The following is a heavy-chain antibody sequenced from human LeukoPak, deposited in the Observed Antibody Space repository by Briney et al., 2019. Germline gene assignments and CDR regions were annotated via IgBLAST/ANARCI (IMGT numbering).Heavy chain of an antibody. CDR1: GYTLTELS. CDR3: ATVDPLYSYDILTGYYIHY. Sequence: ASVKVSCKVSGYTLTELSMHWVRQAPEKGLEWMGGFHPEDGETIYAQKLHGRVTMTEDTSTDTAYMELSSLRSEDTAVYYCATVDPLYSYDILTGYYIHYWGQGPLVTVPS. D-gene: IGHD3-9*01. CDR2: FHPEDGET. J-gene: IGHJ4*02. V-gene: IGHV1-24*01.